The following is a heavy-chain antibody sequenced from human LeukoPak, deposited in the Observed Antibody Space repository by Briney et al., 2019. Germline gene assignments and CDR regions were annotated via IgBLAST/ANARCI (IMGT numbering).Heavy chain of an antibody. CDR3: ARGYCSSTSCPGDFQH. CDR1: GGTFSSYA. CDR2: IIPIFGTA. Sequence: SVKVSCKASGGTFSSYAISWVRQAPGQGLEWMVGIIPIFGTANYAQKFQGRVTITTDESTSTAYMELSSLRSEDTAVYYCARGYCSSTSCPGDFQHWGQGTLVTVSS. D-gene: IGHD2-2*01. J-gene: IGHJ1*01. V-gene: IGHV1-69*05.